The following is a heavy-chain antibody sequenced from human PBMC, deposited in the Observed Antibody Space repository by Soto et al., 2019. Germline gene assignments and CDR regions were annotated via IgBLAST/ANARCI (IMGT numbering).Heavy chain of an antibody. CDR1: GFTVSSNY. CDR2: IYSGGST. J-gene: IGHJ6*02. Sequence: SGGSLRLSCAASGFTVSSNYMSWVRQAPGKGLEWVSVIYSGGSTYYADSVKGRFTISRDNSKNTLYLQMNSLRAEDTAVYYCASAGLVPAAIRVYYYYGMDVWGQGTTVTVSS. D-gene: IGHD2-2*02. V-gene: IGHV3-66*01. CDR3: ASAGLVPAAIRVYYYYGMDV.